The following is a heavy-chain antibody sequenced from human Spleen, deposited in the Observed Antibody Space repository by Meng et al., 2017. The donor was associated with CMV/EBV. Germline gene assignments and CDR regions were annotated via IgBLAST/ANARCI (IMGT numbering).Heavy chain of an antibody. CDR1: GFSFSSYG. CDR3: ASGQDNYGGNVPLFDY. V-gene: IGHV3-23*01. Sequence: GSLKISCAASGFSFSSYGMSWVRQAPGEGLEWVSAISGSGDVTYYRDSVKGRFTISRDNSKNTLYLQMNSLRAEDTAVYYCASGQDNYGGNVPLFDYWGQGTLVTVSS. J-gene: IGHJ4*02. D-gene: IGHD4-23*01. CDR2: ISGSGDVT.